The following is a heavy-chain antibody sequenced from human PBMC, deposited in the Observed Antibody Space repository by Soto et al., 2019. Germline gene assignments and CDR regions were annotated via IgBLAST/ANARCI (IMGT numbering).Heavy chain of an antibody. CDR3: ARSGDGNSYSLGV. V-gene: IGHV6-1*01. CDR1: GDSVSSNSAA. CDR2: TYYRSKWYN. J-gene: IGHJ6*02. D-gene: IGHD3-10*01. Sequence: SQTLSLTCDISGDSVSSNSAAWNCIRQSPSRGLEWLGRTYYRSKWYNDYAISLKSRISISPDTSKNQFSLQLSSVTPEDTAVYYCARSGDGNSYSLGVWGQRTTVTVSS.